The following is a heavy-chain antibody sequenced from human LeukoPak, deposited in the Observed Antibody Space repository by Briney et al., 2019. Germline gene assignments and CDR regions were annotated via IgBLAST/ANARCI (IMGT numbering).Heavy chain of an antibody. D-gene: IGHD5-18*01. J-gene: IGHJ4*02. V-gene: IGHV3-48*01. CDR3: ASEGDIGYGYLY. CDR1: GFTFSSYS. CDR2: ISSSSSTI. Sequence: GGSLRLSCAASGFTFSSYSMNWVRQAPGKGLEWVSYISSSSSTIYYADSVKGRFTISRDNSKNTLYLQMNSLRAEDTAVYYCASEGDIGYGYLYWGQGTLVTVSS.